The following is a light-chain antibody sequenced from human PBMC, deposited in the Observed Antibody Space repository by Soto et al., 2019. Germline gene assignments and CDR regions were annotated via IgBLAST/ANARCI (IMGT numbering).Light chain of an antibody. CDR3: QQYNSYLLT. CDR2: DAS. CDR1: QTISSR. Sequence: DIQMTQSPSTLSGSVGDRVTITCRASQTISSRLAWYQQIPGQAPKLLIYDASSLESGVPSRFSGSGSGTEITLTISSLQPDDFASYYCQQYNSYLLTFGGGTKVEIK. V-gene: IGKV1-5*01. J-gene: IGKJ4*01.